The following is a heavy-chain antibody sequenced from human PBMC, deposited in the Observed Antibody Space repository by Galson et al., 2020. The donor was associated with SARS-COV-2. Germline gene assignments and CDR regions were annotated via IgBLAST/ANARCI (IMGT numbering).Heavy chain of an antibody. D-gene: IGHD3-10*01. CDR2: ISHGGSSI. CDR1: GFTFTDYY. V-gene: IGHV3-11*04. CDR3: TRGGIWPTYYFDY. Sequence: GESLKISCATSGFTFTDYYMTWIRQAPGKGLEWVSFISHGGSSIYYTDSVKGRFTISRDNAKNSLYLQMNSLRVDDTAVYYCTRGGIWPTYYFDYWGQGTLVTVSS. J-gene: IGHJ4*02.